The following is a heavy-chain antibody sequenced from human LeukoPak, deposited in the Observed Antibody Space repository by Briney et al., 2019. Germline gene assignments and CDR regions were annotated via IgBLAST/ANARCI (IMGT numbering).Heavy chain of an antibody. J-gene: IGHJ5*02. V-gene: IGHV4-31*03. CDR1: GGSISSGGYY. CDR2: IYYSGST. CDR3: ARDLSSVGFDP. D-gene: IGHD2-2*01. Sequence: SETLSLTCTVSGGSISSGGYYWSWIRQHPGKGLEWIGYIYYSGSTYYNPSLKSRVAISVDTSKNQFSLKLSSVTAADTAVYYCARDLSSVGFDPWGQGTLVTVSS.